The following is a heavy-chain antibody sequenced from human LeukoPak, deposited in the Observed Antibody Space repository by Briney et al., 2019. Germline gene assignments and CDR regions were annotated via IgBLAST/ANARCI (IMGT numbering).Heavy chain of an antibody. CDR3: ARADSSSWYRSWFDP. J-gene: IGHJ5*02. CDR1: GYTFTGYY. Sequence: ASVKVSCKASGYTFTGYYMHWVRQAPGQGLEWMGWINPNSGGTNYAQKFQGRVTMTRDTSISTAYMELSRLRSDDTAVYYCARADSSSWYRSWFDPWGQGTLVTVSS. D-gene: IGHD6-13*01. CDR2: INPNSGGT. V-gene: IGHV1-2*02.